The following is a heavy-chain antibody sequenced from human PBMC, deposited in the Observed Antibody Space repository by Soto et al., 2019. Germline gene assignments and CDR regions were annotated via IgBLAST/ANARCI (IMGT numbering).Heavy chain of an antibody. D-gene: IGHD3-22*01. J-gene: IGHJ3*02. CDR3: GKVRITMIGGDAFDI. V-gene: IGHV3-23*01. CDR1: GFTFSSYA. CDR2: ISGSGGST. Sequence: EVQLLESGGGLVQPGGSLRLSCAASGFTFSSYAMSWVRQAPGKGLEWVSAISGSGGSTYYADSVKGRFTISRDNSKNTLYQQINSLRAGDTAVYYWGKVRITMIGGDAFDIWGQGTMVPVSS.